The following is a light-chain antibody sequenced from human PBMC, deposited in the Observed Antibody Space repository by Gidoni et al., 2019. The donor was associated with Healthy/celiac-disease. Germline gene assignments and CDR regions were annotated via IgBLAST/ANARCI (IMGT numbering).Light chain of an antibody. V-gene: IGLV2-14*01. CDR3: SSYPSSSTLDYV. CDR2: EVV. CDR1: SSDVGGYNY. Sequence: QSALTQPASVSGSPGQSITISCTGTSSDVGGYNYVSWYQQHPGKAPKLMIYEVVNRPSGVSNRFSGSKSGNTASLTISGLQAEDEADYYCSSYPSSSTLDYVFGTGTKVTVL. J-gene: IGLJ1*01.